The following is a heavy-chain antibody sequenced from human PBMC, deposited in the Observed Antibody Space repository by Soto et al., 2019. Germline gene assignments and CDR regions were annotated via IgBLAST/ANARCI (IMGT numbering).Heavy chain of an antibody. CDR3: ARELGGSYSN. D-gene: IGHD1-26*01. CDR1: GGSISSYY. V-gene: IGHV4-59*01. Sequence: PSETLSLTCTVSGGSISSYYWSWIRQPPGKGLEWIGYIYHSGSTNYNPSLKSRVTISVDTSKNQFSLKLSSVTAADTAVYYCARELGGSYSNWGQGTLVTVSS. J-gene: IGHJ4*02. CDR2: IYHSGST.